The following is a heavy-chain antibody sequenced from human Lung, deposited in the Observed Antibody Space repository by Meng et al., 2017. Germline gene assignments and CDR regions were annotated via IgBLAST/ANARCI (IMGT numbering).Heavy chain of an antibody. J-gene: IGHJ4*02. CDR2: INHSGST. D-gene: IGHD4-11*01. CDR1: GGSFSDYY. CDR3: ARGPTTMAHDFDY. V-gene: IGHV4-34*01. Sequence: QGPPQQWGAGLSKPSETLSLTCVVSGGSFSDYYWSWIRQPPGKGLEWIGEINHSGSTNYNPSLESRATISVDTSQNNLSLKLSSVTAADSAVYYCARGPTTMAHDFDYWGQGTLVTVSS.